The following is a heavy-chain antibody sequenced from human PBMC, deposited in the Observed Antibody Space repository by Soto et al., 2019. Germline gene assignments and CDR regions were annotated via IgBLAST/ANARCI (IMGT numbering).Heavy chain of an antibody. Sequence: PGGSLRLSCVVSVFPFGANAMSWVRQAPGKGLEWVGRIKSKTDGGTTDYAAPVKGRFTISRDDSKNTLYLQMNSLKTEDTAVYYCTTDFDIWGQGTMVTVSS. V-gene: IGHV3-15*01. CDR1: VFPFGANA. J-gene: IGHJ3*02. CDR2: IKSKTDGGTT. CDR3: TTDFDI.